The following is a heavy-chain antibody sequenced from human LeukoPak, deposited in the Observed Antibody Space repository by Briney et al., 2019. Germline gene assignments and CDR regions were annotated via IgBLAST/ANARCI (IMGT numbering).Heavy chain of an antibody. CDR3: ARVHSGSYYHGGDFDY. J-gene: IGHJ4*02. D-gene: IGHD1-26*01. CDR1: GYTFTSYY. Sequence: ASVKVSCKASGYTFTSYYMHWVRQAPGQGLEWMGIINPSGGSTSYAQKFQGRVTMTRDTSTSTVYMELSSLRSEDTAVYHCARVHSGSYYHGGDFDYWGQGTLVTVSS. CDR2: INPSGGST. V-gene: IGHV1-46*03.